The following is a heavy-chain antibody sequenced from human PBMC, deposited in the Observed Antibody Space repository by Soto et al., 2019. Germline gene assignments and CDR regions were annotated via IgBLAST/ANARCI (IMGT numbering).Heavy chain of an antibody. Sequence: QVQLQESGPGLVKPSQTLSLTCTVSGGSISSGGYYWSWIRQHPGKGLEWIGYIYYSGGSNYNPSLKSRVTMSVDTSKNQFSLKLSSVTAADTAVYYCARGWSQYYYYSSGYYYVIDYWGQGTLVTVSS. CDR3: ARGWSQYYYYSSGYYYVIDY. J-gene: IGHJ4*02. V-gene: IGHV4-31*03. D-gene: IGHD3-22*01. CDR1: GGSISSGGYY. CDR2: IYYSGGS.